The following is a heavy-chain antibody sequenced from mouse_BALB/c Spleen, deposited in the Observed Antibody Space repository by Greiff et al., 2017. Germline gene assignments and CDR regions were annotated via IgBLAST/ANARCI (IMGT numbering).Heavy chain of an antibody. CDR3: ARDGGTERYFDV. Sequence: EVQLQQSGGGLVKPGGSLKLSCAASGFTFSDYYMYWVRQTPEKRLEWVATISDGGSYTYYPDSVKGRFTISRDNAKNDLYLQMSSLKSEDTAMYYGARDGGTERYFDVWGAGTTVTVSS. D-gene: IGHD3-3*01. V-gene: IGHV5-4*02. CDR1: GFTFSDYY. J-gene: IGHJ1*01. CDR2: ISDGGSYT.